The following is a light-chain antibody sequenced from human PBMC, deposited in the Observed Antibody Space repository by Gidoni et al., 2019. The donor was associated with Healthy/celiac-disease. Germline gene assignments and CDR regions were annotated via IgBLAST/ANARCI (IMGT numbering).Light chain of an antibody. CDR3: QQSYSTLYT. CDR1: QSISSY. Sequence: DIQMTQSPSSLSASVGDRVTITCRASQSISSYLNWYQQKPGKAPKLLIYAASSLQSGVPSRFSGSGSGTDFTPPISSLQPEDFATYYCQQSYSTLYTFXXXTKLEIK. CDR2: AAS. V-gene: IGKV1-39*01. J-gene: IGKJ2*01.